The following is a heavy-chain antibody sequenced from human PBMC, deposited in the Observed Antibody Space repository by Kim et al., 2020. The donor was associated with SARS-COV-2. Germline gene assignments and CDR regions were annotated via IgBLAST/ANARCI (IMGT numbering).Heavy chain of an antibody. D-gene: IGHD1-1*01. J-gene: IGHJ6*02. Sequence: SETLSLTCTVSGGSVSSGSYYWSWIRQPPGKGLEWIGYIYYSGSTNYNPSLKSRVTISVDTSKNQFSLKLSSVTAADTAVYYCARGGMEAGTTIYYYGMDVWGQGTTVTVSS. CDR3: ARGGMEAGTTIYYYGMDV. CDR1: GGSVSSGSYY. CDR2: IYYSGST. V-gene: IGHV4-61*01.